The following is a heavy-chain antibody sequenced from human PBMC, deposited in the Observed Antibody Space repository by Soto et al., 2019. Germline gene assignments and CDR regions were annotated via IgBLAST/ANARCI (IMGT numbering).Heavy chain of an antibody. CDR3: ARARGVWYYYGMDV. CDR2: TYYRSKWYN. V-gene: IGHV6-1*01. D-gene: IGHD3-10*01. J-gene: IGHJ6*02. Sequence: PSQTLSLTCAISGDSVSSNSAAWNWIRQSPSRGLEWLGRTYYRSKWYNDYAVSVKSRITINPDTSKNQFSLKLSSVTAADTAVYYCARARGVWYYYGMDVRGQGTTVTGLL. CDR1: GDSVSSNSAA.